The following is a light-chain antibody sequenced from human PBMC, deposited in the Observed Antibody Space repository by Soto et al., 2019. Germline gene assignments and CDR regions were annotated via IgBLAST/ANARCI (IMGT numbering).Light chain of an antibody. Sequence: DIQMTQSPSSLSASVGDRVTITCQASQDISNYLNWYQQKPGKAPKLLIYDASNLETGVPSRFXGSGSGTDFTFTIRSLQPEDIATYYCQQYDNLPPFTFGPGTKVDIK. CDR3: QQYDNLPPFT. J-gene: IGKJ3*01. V-gene: IGKV1-33*01. CDR2: DAS. CDR1: QDISNY.